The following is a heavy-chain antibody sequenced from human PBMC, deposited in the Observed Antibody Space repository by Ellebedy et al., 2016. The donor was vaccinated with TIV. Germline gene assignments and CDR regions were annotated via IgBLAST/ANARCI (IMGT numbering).Heavy chain of an antibody. Sequence: GGSLRLXXAASGLTWMNWLRQAPGKGLEWVANIKQDGSVTNYVNSVRGRFIISRDNAQNSLYLQMDNLRAEDTAIYYCARDNEAAALWGTKWFDLWGQGTLATVSS. CDR1: GLTW. D-gene: IGHD6-13*01. CDR2: IKQDGSVT. V-gene: IGHV3-7*03. CDR3: ARDNEAAALWGTKWFDL. J-gene: IGHJ5*02.